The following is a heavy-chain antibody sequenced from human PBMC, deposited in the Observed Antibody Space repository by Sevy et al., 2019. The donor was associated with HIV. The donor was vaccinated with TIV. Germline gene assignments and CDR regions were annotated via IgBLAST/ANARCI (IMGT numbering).Heavy chain of an antibody. D-gene: IGHD2-15*01. Sequence: ASMKVSCKVSGYALTELSMQWVRQAPGKGLEWMGGFDPEDGEKIYAQKFQGRVTMTEDTSTHTGYMELSSLTSEDTAVYYCATVGLRYCSGASCYQGDWFDPWGQGTLVTVSS. CDR2: FDPEDGEK. V-gene: IGHV1-24*01. J-gene: IGHJ5*02. CDR3: ATVGLRYCSGASCYQGDWFDP. CDR1: GYALTELS.